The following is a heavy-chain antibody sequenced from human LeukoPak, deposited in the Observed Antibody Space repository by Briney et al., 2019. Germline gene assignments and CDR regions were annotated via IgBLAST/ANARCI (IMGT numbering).Heavy chain of an antibody. J-gene: IGHJ4*02. V-gene: IGHV3-21*01. D-gene: IGHD4-17*01. CDR2: ISSSSYI. CDR3: ARVSTVTPDY. CDR1: GFTFSSYS. Sequence: PGGSLRLSCAASGFTFSSYSMNWVRQAPGKGLERFSSISSSSYIYYADSVKCRFTNSRDNDQNSLYLQINSLRAEDTAVYYCARVSTVTPDYWGQGTLVTVSS.